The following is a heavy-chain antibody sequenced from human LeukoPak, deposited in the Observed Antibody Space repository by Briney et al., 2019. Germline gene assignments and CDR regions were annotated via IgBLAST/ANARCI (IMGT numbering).Heavy chain of an antibody. J-gene: IGHJ4*02. CDR2: ISGNGYST. CDR3: ATNSSSWYIDQ. V-gene: IGHV3-23*01. D-gene: IGHD6-13*01. Sequence: GGSLRLSCAASGFTFSSCAMTWVRQAPGKGLQWVSDISGNGYSTYYADSLKGRFTISRDNSKNTLYLQTNSLRAEDTAVYYCATNSSSWYIDQWGQGTLVTVSS. CDR1: GFTFSSCA.